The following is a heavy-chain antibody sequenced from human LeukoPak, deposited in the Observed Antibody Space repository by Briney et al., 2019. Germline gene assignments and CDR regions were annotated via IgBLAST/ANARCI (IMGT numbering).Heavy chain of an antibody. CDR3: ARGRYYFDY. CDR2: INHSGST. J-gene: IGHJ4*02. Sequence: PSETLSLTCAVYGGSFSGYYWSWIRQPPGKGLEWIGEINHSGSTNFNPSLKSRVTISVDTSKNQFSLKLSSVTAADTAVYYCARGRYYFDYWGQGTLVTVSS. CDR1: GGSFSGYY. V-gene: IGHV4-34*01.